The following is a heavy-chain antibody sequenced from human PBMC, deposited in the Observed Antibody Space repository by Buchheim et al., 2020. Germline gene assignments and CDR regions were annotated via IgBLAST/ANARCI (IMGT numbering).Heavy chain of an antibody. CDR2: ISYDGSKK. CDR1: GFTFSTYA. CDR3: ARGPPEAYCGGDCLDYFDY. J-gene: IGHJ4*02. D-gene: IGHD2-21*02. V-gene: IGHV3-30-3*01. Sequence: QVQLVESGGGVVQPGRSLRLSCAASGFTFSTYAIHWVRQAPGKGLGWVAVISYDGSKKYYADSVEGRFTISSDNSKNTLYLQMNSLRAEDTAVYYCARGPPEAYCGGDCLDYFDYWGQGTL.